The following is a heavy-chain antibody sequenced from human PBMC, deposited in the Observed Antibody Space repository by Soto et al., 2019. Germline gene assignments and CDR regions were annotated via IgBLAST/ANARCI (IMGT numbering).Heavy chain of an antibody. D-gene: IGHD3-10*01. V-gene: IGHV1-18*01. CDR1: GYTFTSYG. J-gene: IGHJ6*02. CDR2: ISAYSGNT. CDR3: ARDSPGRRAIYYYYGMDV. Sequence: GASVKVSCKASGYTFTSYGISWVRQAPGQGLEWMGWISAYSGNTNYAQKLQGRVTMTTDTSTSTAYMELRSLRSDDTAVYYCARDSPGRRAIYYYYGMDVWGQGTTVTVSS.